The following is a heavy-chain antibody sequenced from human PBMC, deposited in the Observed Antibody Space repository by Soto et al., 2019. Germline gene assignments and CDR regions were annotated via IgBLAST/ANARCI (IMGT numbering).Heavy chain of an antibody. V-gene: IGHV3-11*06. J-gene: IGHJ6*02. CDR3: GGRCRCGGPRCSNSCYFSYLYGMDA. CDR1: GFTFSGYY. D-gene: IGHD2-2*01. Sequence: VGSLRLSCAASGFTFSGYYMSWIRQAPGKGLEWVSYISSSSRYTNYADSVKGRFTISIDNAKNSLYLQMNSLRAEDTAVYYLGGRCRCGGPRCSNSCYFSYLYGMDACGQGTTVTVYS. CDR2: ISSSSRYT.